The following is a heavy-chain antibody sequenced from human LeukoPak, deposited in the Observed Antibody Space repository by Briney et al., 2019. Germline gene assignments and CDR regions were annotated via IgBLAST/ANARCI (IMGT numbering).Heavy chain of an antibody. Sequence: PGGSLRLSCATSGLSFSSYAMSWVRQAPGKGLEWVSAISDSGAKTYYADSMKGRFTISRDNSKSTLYLQMNSLRADDTALYYCARESPIALAGNWGQGTLVTVSS. D-gene: IGHD6-19*01. CDR1: GLSFSSYA. CDR3: ARESPIALAGN. J-gene: IGHJ4*02. CDR2: ISDSGAKT. V-gene: IGHV3-23*01.